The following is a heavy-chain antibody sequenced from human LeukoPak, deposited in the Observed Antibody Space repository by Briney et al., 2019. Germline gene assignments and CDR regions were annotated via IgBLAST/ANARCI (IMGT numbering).Heavy chain of an antibody. V-gene: IGHV1-69*04. CDR3: ARDVPPDIVLMVLPYYYYGMDV. Sequence: ASVKVSCKASGGTFSSYAISWVRQAPGQGLEWMGRIIPILGIANYAQKFQGRVTITADKSTSTAYMELSSLRSEDTAVYCCARDVPPDIVLMVLPYYYYGMDVWGQGTTVTVSS. CDR2: IIPILGIA. J-gene: IGHJ6*02. CDR1: GGTFSSYA. D-gene: IGHD2-8*01.